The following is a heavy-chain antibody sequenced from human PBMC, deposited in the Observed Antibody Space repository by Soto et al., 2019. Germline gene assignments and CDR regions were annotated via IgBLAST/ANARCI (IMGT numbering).Heavy chain of an antibody. Sequence: VSVKVSCKASGYTFTSYGISWVRQAPGQGLEWMGWISAYNGNTDYAQKLQGRVTMTTDTSTSTAYMELRSLRSDDTAVYYCARAAXIAAAGTQLDYYYYGMDVWCQGTTVTVSS. V-gene: IGHV1-18*01. CDR1: GYTFTSYG. CDR3: ARAAXIAAAGTQLDYYYYGMDV. CDR2: ISAYNGNT. D-gene: IGHD6-13*01. J-gene: IGHJ6*02.